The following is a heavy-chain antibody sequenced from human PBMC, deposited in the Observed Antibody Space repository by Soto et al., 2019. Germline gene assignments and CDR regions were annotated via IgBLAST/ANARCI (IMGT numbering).Heavy chain of an antibody. CDR2: IRSKANSYAT. D-gene: IGHD2-15*01. CDR1: GFTFSGSA. J-gene: IGHJ5*02. Sequence: GGSLRLSCAASGFTFSGSAMHWVRQASGKGLKWVGRIRSKANSYATAYAASVKGRFTISRDDSKNTAYLQMNSLKTEDTAVYYCTRHVEGYCSGGSCYPYAPWGQGTLVTVSS. CDR3: TRHVEGYCSGGSCYPYAP. V-gene: IGHV3-73*01.